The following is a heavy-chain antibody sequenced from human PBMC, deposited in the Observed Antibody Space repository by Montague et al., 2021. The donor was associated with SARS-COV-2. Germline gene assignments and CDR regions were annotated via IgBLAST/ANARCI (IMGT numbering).Heavy chain of an antibody. CDR1: VGSISSSTYS. D-gene: IGHD6-19*01. CDR2: IYYSGST. CDR3: ARCVVGGWYATTPENDY. V-gene: IGHV4-39*01. J-gene: IGHJ4*02. Sequence: SETLSLTCTVSVGSISSSTYSWGWIRQPPGKVLAWIGSIYYSGSTYYNPSLKSRVTISVDTPKNQFSLKLSSVTAADTAVYYCARCVVGGWYATTPENDYWGQGTLVTVSS.